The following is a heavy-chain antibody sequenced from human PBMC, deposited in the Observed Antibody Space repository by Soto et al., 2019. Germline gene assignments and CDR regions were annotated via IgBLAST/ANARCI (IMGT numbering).Heavy chain of an antibody. D-gene: IGHD6-25*01. V-gene: IGHV3-23*01. Sequence: GGPLRFSCVGSVFTVSSYPMSWVRQAPGKGLEWVSTIGGSGRSTFYADSVKGRFTMSRDNSKNTLYLQINSLRAEDTAVYYCARDRGNMDVWGQGTTVTVSS. CDR1: VFTVSSYP. J-gene: IGHJ6*02. CDR2: IGGSGRST. CDR3: ARDRGNMDV.